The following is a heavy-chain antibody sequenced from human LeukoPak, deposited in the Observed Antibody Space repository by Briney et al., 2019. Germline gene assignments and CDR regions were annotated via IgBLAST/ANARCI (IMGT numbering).Heavy chain of an antibody. D-gene: IGHD5-18*01. V-gene: IGHV3-30*04. J-gene: IGHJ4*02. CDR3: ARGGGYSYGSFDY. CDR1: GFTFSSYA. CDR2: ISYDGSNK. Sequence: TGGSLRLSCAASGFTFSSYAMHWVRQAPGKGLEWVAVISYDGSNKYYADSVKGRFTISRDNSKNTLYLQMNSLRAEDTAVYYCARGGGYSYGSFDYWGQGTLVTVSS.